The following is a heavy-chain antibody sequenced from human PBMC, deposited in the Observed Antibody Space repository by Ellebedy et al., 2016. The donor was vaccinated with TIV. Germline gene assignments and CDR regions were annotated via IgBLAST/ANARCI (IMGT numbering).Heavy chain of an antibody. CDR1: GFTLRSHG. Sequence: GESLKISXVASGFTLRSHGIYWVRKAPGKGLEWVAVISSDGSNKYYADSVKGRSTISRDNSKNTLYLQMNSLRTDDMAVYYWARGGSSGSSDYWGQGTLVTVSS. V-gene: IGHV3-30*03. CDR2: ISSDGSNK. CDR3: ARGGSSGSSDY. D-gene: IGHD3-10*01. J-gene: IGHJ4*02.